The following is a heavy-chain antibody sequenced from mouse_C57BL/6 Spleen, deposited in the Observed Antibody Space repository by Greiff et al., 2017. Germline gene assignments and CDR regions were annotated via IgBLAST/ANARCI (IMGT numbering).Heavy chain of an antibody. CDR2: ISDGSGNT. CDR1: GFTFTSYA. V-gene: IGHV5-4*01. D-gene: IGHD1-1*01. Sequence: EVHLEGSGGGLVKPGGSLKLSCAASGFTFTSYAMSWVHQTPEKRLEWVGTISDGSGNTYYPDKLKGRVTMSRDKAKNNLYLQMSHLKSEDTAMYYCARDPITTVVAHWYFDGWGTGTTVTVSS. J-gene: IGHJ1*03. CDR3: ARDPITTVVAHWYFDG.